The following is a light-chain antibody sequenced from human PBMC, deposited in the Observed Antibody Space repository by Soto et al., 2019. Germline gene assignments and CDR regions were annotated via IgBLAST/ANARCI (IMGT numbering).Light chain of an antibody. CDR3: SSHTSGSTRV. CDR2: EVT. Sequence: QSALTQPASVSGSPGQSIAISCTGTSGDVGGYDYVSWYQQHQDKAPKLMIYEVTKRPSWVSNRFSGSKSGNTASLTISGLQPEYEADYYCSSHTSGSTRVFGSGTKLTVL. V-gene: IGLV2-14*01. CDR1: SGDVGGYDY. J-gene: IGLJ1*01.